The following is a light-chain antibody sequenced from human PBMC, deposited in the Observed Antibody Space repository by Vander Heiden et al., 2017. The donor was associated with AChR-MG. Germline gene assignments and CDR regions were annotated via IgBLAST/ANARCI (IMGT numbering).Light chain of an antibody. CDR3: QSYDSSLSGSHVV. CDR1: SSNIGAGYD. Sequence: QSVLTQPPSVSGAPGQRVTISCTGSSSNIGAGYDVHWYQQLPGPAPKLLIVVNSNRPSGVPDRFSGSKSGTSASLAIAGLQAEDEADYDCQSYDSSLSGSHVVFGGGTKLTVL. V-gene: IGLV1-40*01. CDR2: VNS. J-gene: IGLJ2*01.